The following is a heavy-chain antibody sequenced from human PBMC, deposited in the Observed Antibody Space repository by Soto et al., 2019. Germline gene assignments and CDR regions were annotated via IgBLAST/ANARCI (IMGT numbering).Heavy chain of an antibody. CDR1: GFTFSSYW. CDR3: ARERVTTWSCGTYGMDV. Sequence: EVQLVESGGGLVQPGGSLRLSCAASGFTFSSYWMHWVRQAPGKGLVWVSRLNSDGSSTSYADSVKGRFTISRDNAKNTLYLQMNSLRAEDTAVYYCARERVTTWSCGTYGMDVWGQGTTVTVSS. D-gene: IGHD4-4*01. CDR2: LNSDGSST. V-gene: IGHV3-74*01. J-gene: IGHJ6*02.